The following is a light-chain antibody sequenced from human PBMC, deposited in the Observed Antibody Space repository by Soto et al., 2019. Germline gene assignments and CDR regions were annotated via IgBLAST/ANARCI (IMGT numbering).Light chain of an antibody. CDR2: EVS. Sequence: LTQPASVSGSPGQSITISCTGTSSDVGTYNYVSWYQLHPGKAPKLMVYEVSNRPSGVSNRFSGSKSGNTASLTISGLQAEDEADYHCSSYTSSSTYVFGTGTKVTVL. V-gene: IGLV2-14*01. CDR3: SSYTSSSTYV. J-gene: IGLJ1*01. CDR1: SSDVGTYNY.